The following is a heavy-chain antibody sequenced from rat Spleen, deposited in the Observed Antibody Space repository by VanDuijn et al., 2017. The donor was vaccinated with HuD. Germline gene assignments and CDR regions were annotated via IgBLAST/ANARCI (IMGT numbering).Heavy chain of an antibody. CDR3: ARVGYSSYVRYFDY. Sequence: LPLKESGPGLVQPSQTLSLTCTVSAFSLTNYGVSWVRQSPGKGLEWMGVIWTGGNTANNSLLKSRLSISRDTSKSQVFLKMNSLQTEDTATYYCARVGYSSYVRYFDYWGHGVMVTVSS. CDR2: IWTGGNT. CDR1: AFSLTNYG. V-gene: IGHV2S63*01. D-gene: IGHD1-2*01. J-gene: IGHJ2*01.